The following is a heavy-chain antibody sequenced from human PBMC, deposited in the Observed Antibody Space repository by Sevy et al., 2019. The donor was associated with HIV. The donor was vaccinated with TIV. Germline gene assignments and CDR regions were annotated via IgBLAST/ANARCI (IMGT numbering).Heavy chain of an antibody. V-gene: IGHV3-48*03. D-gene: IGHD6-13*01. CDR3: ATDAPGSSIVDY. CDR2: ISSTGSTI. Sequence: WGSLRLSCAASGFTFSSYEMNWVRQAPGKVLEWVSYISSTGSTIYYADSVKGRFTISRDNAKNSLYLQMSSLRAEDTAVYYCATDAPGSSIVDYWGQGTLVTVSS. CDR1: GFTFSSYE. J-gene: IGHJ4*02.